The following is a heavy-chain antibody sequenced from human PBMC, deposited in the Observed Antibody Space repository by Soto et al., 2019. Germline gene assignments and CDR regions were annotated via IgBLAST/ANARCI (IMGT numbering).Heavy chain of an antibody. V-gene: IGHV3-30-3*01. CDR3: ARDLGGNFWSGHPTVYYQY. D-gene: IGHD3-3*01. J-gene: IGHJ1*01. Sequence: GGSLRLSCAASGFTFNTYAIHWVRQAPGKGLGWVAVISYDGSNKVYSDSVKGRFTISRDNSKNTLYLQMNSLRAEDTAVYYCARDLGGNFWSGHPTVYYQYWGQGTLVTGSS. CDR2: ISYDGSNK. CDR1: GFTFNTYA.